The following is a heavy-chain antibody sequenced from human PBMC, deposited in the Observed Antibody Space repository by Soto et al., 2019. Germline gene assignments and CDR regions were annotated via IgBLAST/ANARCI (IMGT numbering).Heavy chain of an antibody. J-gene: IGHJ6*02. CDR3: ARDLGYCTGGSCYSDYYGMDV. V-gene: IGHV3-53*01. CDR2: IYNDGTT. CDR1: GFTVSSTY. Sequence: PGGSLRLSCAASGFTVSSTYMSWVRQAPGKGLEWVSVIYNDGTTYFADSVKGRFTISRDNSKNTLYLQMNSLRAEDTAVYFFARDLGYCTGGSCYSDYYGMDVWGQGTTVTVSS. D-gene: IGHD2-15*01.